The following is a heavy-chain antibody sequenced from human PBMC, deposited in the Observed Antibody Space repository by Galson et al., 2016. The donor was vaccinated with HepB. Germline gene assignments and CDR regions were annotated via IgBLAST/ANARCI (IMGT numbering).Heavy chain of an antibody. J-gene: IGHJ5*02. Sequence: SETLSLTCSVSGGSISGTSHFWAWIRQSPGKGLEWVGSAFNTGTTQYNSSLKARVTMSIDTSKNQISLNLESVSAADTAIYFCARGSMVLSYNWFDHWGQGTLVSVSA. CDR3: ARGSMVLSYNWFDH. CDR2: AFNTGTT. D-gene: IGHD3-10*01. V-gene: IGHV4-39*07. CDR1: GGSISGTSHF.